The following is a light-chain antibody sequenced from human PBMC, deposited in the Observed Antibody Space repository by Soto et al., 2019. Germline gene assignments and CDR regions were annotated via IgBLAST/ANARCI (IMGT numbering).Light chain of an antibody. CDR1: SSDVGGYNY. CDR3: GSYTSSSTVI. CDR2: DVS. Sequence: QSVLTQPASVSGSPGQSITISCTGTSSDVGGYNYVSWYQQYPGKVPKLLIFDVSDRPSGVSNRFSGYKSGNTASLTISGLQAEDEADYYCGSYTSSSTVILGGGTKVTVL. V-gene: IGLV2-14*01. J-gene: IGLJ2*01.